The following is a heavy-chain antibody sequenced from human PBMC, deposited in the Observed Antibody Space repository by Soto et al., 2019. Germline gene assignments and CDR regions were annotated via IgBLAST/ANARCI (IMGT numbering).Heavy chain of an antibody. CDR2: ISDSGGST. J-gene: IGHJ4*02. CDR3: AKRAAITMKYFDF. V-gene: IGHV3-23*01. CDR1: GFTFSSYG. Sequence: SLRLSCTASGFTFSSYGMSWVRQAPGKGLEWVSGISDSGGSTYYADSVKGRFTTSRDNSKNTVYLQMDSLRAEDTAIYYCAKRAAITMKYFDFWGQGALVTVSS. D-gene: IGHD2-2*02.